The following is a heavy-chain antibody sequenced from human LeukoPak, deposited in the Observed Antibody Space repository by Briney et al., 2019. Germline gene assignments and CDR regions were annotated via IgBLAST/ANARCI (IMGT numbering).Heavy chain of an antibody. Sequence: ASVKVSCKASGYTFTSYGISWVRQAAGQGLEWMGWISAYNANTNYTQKLQGRVTMTTHTSTSTSYMELRSLRSDDTAVYYCARDLGDREICSGGSCYYLSRYYYGMDVRGQGATVTVSS. D-gene: IGHD2-15*01. CDR1: GYTFTSYG. CDR3: ARDLGDREICSGGSCYYLSRYYYGMDV. V-gene: IGHV1-18*01. J-gene: IGHJ6*02. CDR2: ISAYNANT.